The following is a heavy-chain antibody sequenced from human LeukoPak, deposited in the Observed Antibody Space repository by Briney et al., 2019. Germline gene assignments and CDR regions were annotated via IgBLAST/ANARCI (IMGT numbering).Heavy chain of an antibody. Sequence: SEALSLTCTVSGGSISSSSYYWGWIRQPPGKGLEWIGSIYYSGSTYYNPSLKSRVTISVDTSKNQFSLKLSSVTAADTAVYYCARDSPYYYYMDVWGKGTTVTVSS. J-gene: IGHJ6*03. CDR2: IYYSGST. CDR3: ARDSPYYYYMDV. CDR1: GGSISSSSYY. V-gene: IGHV4-39*07.